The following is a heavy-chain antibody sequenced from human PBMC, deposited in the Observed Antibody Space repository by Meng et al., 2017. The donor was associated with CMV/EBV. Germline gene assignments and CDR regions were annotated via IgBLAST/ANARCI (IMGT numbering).Heavy chain of an antibody. CDR1: TFTLSNHD. V-gene: IGHV3-48*03. CDR3: TKDQGISGYGMDV. CDR2: INRGDSVI. Sequence: GESLKISCSSSTFTLSNHDMNWVRQAPGKGLEWLSHINRGDSVIAYADSVRGRFTISRDIAKNSLYLQMNSLRVEDTALYYCTKDQGISGYGMDVWGQGTTVTVSS. D-gene: IGHD3-3*01. J-gene: IGHJ6*02.